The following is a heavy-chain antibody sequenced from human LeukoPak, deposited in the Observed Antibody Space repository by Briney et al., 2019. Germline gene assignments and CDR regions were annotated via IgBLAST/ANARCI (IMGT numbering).Heavy chain of an antibody. Sequence: GASVKVSCKASGGTFSSYAISWVRQAPGQGLEWMGRIIPILGIANYAQKFQGRVTITADKSTSTAYMELSSLRSEDTAVYYCAREMVPDNSIEDGMDVWGQGTTVTVSS. D-gene: IGHD2/OR15-2a*01. CDR1: GGTFSSYA. CDR3: AREMVPDNSIEDGMDV. J-gene: IGHJ6*02. V-gene: IGHV1-69*04. CDR2: IIPILGIA.